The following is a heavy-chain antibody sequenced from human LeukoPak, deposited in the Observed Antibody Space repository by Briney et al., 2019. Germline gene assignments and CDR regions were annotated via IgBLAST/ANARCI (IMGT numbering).Heavy chain of an antibody. D-gene: IGHD6-13*01. V-gene: IGHV4-59*01. CDR1: GGSISSYY. CDR2: IYYSGST. J-gene: IGHJ4*02. CDR3: ARGGSSSWYPNY. Sequence: SETLSLTCTVSGGSISSYYWSWIRQPPGKGLEWIGHIYYSGSTNYNPSLKSRVTISVDTSKNQFSLKLSSVTAADTAVYYCARGGSSSWYPNYWGQGTLVTVSS.